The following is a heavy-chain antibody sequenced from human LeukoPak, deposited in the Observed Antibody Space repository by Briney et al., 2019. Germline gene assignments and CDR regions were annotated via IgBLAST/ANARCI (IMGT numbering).Heavy chain of an antibody. J-gene: IGHJ4*02. D-gene: IGHD6-13*01. V-gene: IGHV1-8*03. CDR3: ARGRYSSSWHDPDY. CDR1: GYTFTSYD. CDR2: MNPNSGNT. Sequence: ASVKVSCKASGYTFTSYDINWVRQATGQGLEWMGWMNPNSGNTGYAQKFQGRVTITRNTSISTAYMELSSLRSEDTAVYYCARGRYSSSWHDPDYWGQGTLVTVSS.